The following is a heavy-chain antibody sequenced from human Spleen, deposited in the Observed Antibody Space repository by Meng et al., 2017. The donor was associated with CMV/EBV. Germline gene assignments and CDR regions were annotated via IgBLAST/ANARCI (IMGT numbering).Heavy chain of an antibody. D-gene: IGHD6-19*01. V-gene: IGHV6-1*01. CDR3: ARVRHSSGWYYFDY. CDR1: VSSNSAA. Sequence: VSSNSAAWNWIRQSPSRGLEWLGRTYYRSKWYNDSAVSVKSRITINPDTSKTQFSLQLNSVTPEDTAVYYCARVRHSSGWYYFDYWGQGTLVTVSS. J-gene: IGHJ4*02. CDR2: TYYRSKWYN.